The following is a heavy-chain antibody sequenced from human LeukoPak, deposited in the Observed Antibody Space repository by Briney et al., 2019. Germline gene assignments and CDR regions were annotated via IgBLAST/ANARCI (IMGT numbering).Heavy chain of an antibody. D-gene: IGHD2-2*01. J-gene: IGHJ4*02. Sequence: ASVKVSCKTSGFTFTSYGISWVRQAPGQGLEWVGWISGYNGATNYAQKFRDRLTMTTDASTTTAYMELRSLRSDDTAVYYCAKDRSSSAREDWGQGTLVTVSS. CDR2: ISGYNGAT. CDR1: GFTFTSYG. V-gene: IGHV1-18*01. CDR3: AKDRSSSARED.